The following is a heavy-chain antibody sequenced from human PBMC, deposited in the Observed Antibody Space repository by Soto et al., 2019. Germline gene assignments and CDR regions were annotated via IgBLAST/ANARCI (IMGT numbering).Heavy chain of an antibody. CDR3: ARDKRRLSGWYGGNYYYGMDV. D-gene: IGHD6-19*01. V-gene: IGHV1-2*04. CDR2: INPNSGGT. CDR1: GYTFTGYY. Sequence: ASVKVSCKASGYTFTGYYMHWVRQAPGQGLEWMGWINPNSGGTNYAQKFQGWVTMTRDTSISTAYMELSRLRSDDTAVYYCARDKRRLSGWYGGNYYYGMDVWGQGTTVTVSS. J-gene: IGHJ6*02.